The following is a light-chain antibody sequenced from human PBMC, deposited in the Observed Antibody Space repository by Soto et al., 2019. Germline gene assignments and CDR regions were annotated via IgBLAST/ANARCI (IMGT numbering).Light chain of an antibody. CDR1: QSVSRN. Sequence: EIVMTQSPATLSVSPGERATLSCRASQSVSRNLAWYQQKPGQAPRLLIYGASSRATGIPVRFSGSGSGTEFTLTISSLKHEDFAVYYGQQYNNWPLTFGQGTRLEIK. CDR2: GAS. V-gene: IGKV3-15*01. J-gene: IGKJ5*01. CDR3: QQYNNWPLT.